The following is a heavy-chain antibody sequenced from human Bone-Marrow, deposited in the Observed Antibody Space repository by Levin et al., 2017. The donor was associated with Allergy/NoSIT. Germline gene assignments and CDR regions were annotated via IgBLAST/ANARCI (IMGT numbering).Heavy chain of an antibody. CDR2: INPSTGVT. D-gene: IGHD3-22*01. V-gene: IGHV1-2*02. Sequence: GESLKISCTASGNSFTGYYMHWLRQAPGQGPEWMGWINPSTGVTHYAQTFQGRVTITSDTSISTTYMELSRLTSYDTAIYYCTRALGLVVTDTVPRYFDYWGQGTLVTVSS. CDR3: TRALGLVVTDTVPRYFDY. J-gene: IGHJ4*02. CDR1: GNSFTGYY.